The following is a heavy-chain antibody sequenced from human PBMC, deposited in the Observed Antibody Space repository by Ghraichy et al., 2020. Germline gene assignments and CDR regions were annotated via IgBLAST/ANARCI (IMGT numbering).Heavy chain of an antibody. J-gene: IGHJ4*02. V-gene: IGHV4-34*01. Sequence: SETLSLTCAVYGGSFSGYYWSWIRQPPGKGLEWIGEINHSGSTNYNPSLKSRVTISVDTSKNQFSLKLSSVTAADTAVYYCARRAAAGNVDYWGQGTLVTVSS. D-gene: IGHD6-13*01. CDR1: GGSFSGYY. CDR3: ARRAAAGNVDY. CDR2: INHSGST.